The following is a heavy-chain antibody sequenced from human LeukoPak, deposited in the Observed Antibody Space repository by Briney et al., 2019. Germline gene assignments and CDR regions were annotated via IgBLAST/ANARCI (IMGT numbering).Heavy chain of an antibody. D-gene: IGHD5-24*01. Sequence: SETLSLTCTVSGGSISSGDYYWSWIRQPPGKGLEWIGYICYSGSTYYNPSLKSRVTISVDTSKNQFSLKLSSVTAADTAVYYCARARDGYNTLDYWGQGTLVTVSS. V-gene: IGHV4-30-4*08. J-gene: IGHJ4*02. CDR3: ARARDGYNTLDY. CDR1: GGSISSGDYY. CDR2: ICYSGST.